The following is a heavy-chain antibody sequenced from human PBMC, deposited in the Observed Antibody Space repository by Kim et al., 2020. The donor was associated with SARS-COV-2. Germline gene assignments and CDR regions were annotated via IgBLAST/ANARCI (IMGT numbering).Heavy chain of an antibody. CDR3: AKDQHYDSSGPYYFDY. D-gene: IGHD3-22*01. CDR1: GFTFSSYG. CDR2: IWYDGSNN. Sequence: GGSLRLSCAASGFTFSSYGMHWVRQAPGKGLEWVAVIWYDGSNNYYADSVKGRFTISRDNSKNTLYLQMNSLRAEDTAVYYCAKDQHYDSSGPYYFDYWGQGTLVTVSS. V-gene: IGHV3-33*06. J-gene: IGHJ4*02.